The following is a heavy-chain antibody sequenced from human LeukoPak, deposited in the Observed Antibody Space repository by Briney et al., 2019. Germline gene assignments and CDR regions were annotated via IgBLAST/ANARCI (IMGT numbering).Heavy chain of an antibody. CDR1: GGSIGSYY. CDR2: IHYSGST. Sequence: SSETLSLTCTVSGGSIGSYYWNCIRQAPGKGLEWIGYIHYSGSTNHNSSLKSRVTISVDTSKNQYSLKLSSVTAADTAVYYCARDGVAGGFDYWGQGTLVTVSS. CDR3: ARDGVAGGFDY. D-gene: IGHD6-19*01. J-gene: IGHJ4*02. V-gene: IGHV4-59*01.